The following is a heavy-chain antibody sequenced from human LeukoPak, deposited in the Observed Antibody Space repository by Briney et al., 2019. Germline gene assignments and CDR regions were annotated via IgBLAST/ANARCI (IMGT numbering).Heavy chain of an antibody. CDR3: AKAGYSTSSLAFDL. D-gene: IGHD6-6*01. CDR2: IHVDGTTT. Sequence: GGSLRLSCAASGFTFSSYWMHWVRQAPGKGLVWVSRIHVDGTTTRYADSVKGRFTISRDNAKNTLYLQMNSLRAEDTAVYYCAKAGYSTSSLAFDLWGQGTMVTVSS. CDR1: GFTFSSYW. J-gene: IGHJ3*01. V-gene: IGHV3-74*01.